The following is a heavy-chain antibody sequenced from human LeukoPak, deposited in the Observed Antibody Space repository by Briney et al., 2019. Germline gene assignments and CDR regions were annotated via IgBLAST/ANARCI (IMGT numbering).Heavy chain of an antibody. D-gene: IGHD2-2*01. CDR2: ISGSGGNT. J-gene: IGHJ4*02. Sequence: GALRLSCAASGLTFSIYAMNWVRQAPGKGLEWVSAISGSGGNTYYADSVKGRFTISTDNSKNTLYLQMNSLRAEDTAVYYCAKDRPPNVVVPAAISHWGQGTLVTVSS. CDR1: GLTFSIYA. CDR3: AKDRPPNVVVPAAISH. V-gene: IGHV3-23*01.